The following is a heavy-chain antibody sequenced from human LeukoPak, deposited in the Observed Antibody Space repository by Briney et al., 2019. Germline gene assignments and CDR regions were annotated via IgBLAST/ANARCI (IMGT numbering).Heavy chain of an antibody. J-gene: IGHJ4*02. CDR2: IYYSGST. D-gene: IGHD5-18*01. V-gene: IGHV4-30-4*01. CDR3: ARDSGYSYGPIDY. Sequence: SETLSLTCTVSGGSISSGDYYWSWIRQPPGKGLEWIGYIYYSGSTYYNPSLKSRVTISADTSKNQFSLKLSSATAADTAVYYCARDSGYSYGPIDYWGQGTLVTVSS. CDR1: GGSISSGDYY.